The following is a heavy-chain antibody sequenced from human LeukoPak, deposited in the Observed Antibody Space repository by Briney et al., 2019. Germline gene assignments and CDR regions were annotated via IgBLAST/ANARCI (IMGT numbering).Heavy chain of an antibody. CDR1: GGSISSYY. D-gene: IGHD6-19*01. Sequence: SETLSLTCTVSGGSISSYYWTWIRQPPGKGLEWIGYIYYSGSTYYNPSLKSRVTISVDTSKNQFSLKLSSVSATDTAVYYCARRGGSAWYPLDYWGQGTLVTVSS. V-gene: IGHV4-59*08. J-gene: IGHJ4*02. CDR2: IYYSGST. CDR3: ARRGGSAWYPLDY.